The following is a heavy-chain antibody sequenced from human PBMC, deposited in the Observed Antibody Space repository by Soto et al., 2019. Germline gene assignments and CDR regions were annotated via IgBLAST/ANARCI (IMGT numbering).Heavy chain of an antibody. Sequence: QVQLVQSGAEVRRPGASVRVSCKASGYTFTDYGFSWVRQAPGQGLEWMGWITTYTGNTKFAQKFQGRVTMTTDRFTSTVYMDLRSLTSDDTAVYYCARDRGSGSYYLGPYYFDYWGQGTLVTVSS. D-gene: IGHD1-26*01. CDR2: ITTYTGNT. CDR3: ARDRGSGSYYLGPYYFDY. CDR1: GYTFTDYG. J-gene: IGHJ4*02. V-gene: IGHV1-18*01.